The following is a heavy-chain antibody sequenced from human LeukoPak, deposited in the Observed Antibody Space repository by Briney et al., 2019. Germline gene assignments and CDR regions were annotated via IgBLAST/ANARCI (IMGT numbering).Heavy chain of an antibody. J-gene: IGHJ4*02. CDR2: ISAYNGNT. CDR3: ATHQYYYDSSGSPDGY. CDR1: GYTFTGYY. D-gene: IGHD3-22*01. V-gene: IGHV1-18*04. Sequence: ASVKVSCKASGYTFTGYYMHWVRQAPGQGLEWMGWISAYNGNTNYAQKLQGRVTMTTDTSTSTAYMELRSLRSEDTAVYYCATHQYYYDSSGSPDGYWGQGTLVTVSS.